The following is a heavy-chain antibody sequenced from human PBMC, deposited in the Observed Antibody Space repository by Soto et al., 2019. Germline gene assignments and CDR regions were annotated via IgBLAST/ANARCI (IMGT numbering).Heavy chain of an antibody. CDR1: RFSFSAYG. CDR2: INGNGATT. Sequence: EVQVLESGGGLVQPGGSLRLSCVASRFSFSAYGMSWVRQAPGKGLEWVSSINGNGATTNYADSVKGRFTMSRDNSKSTVFLQMDSLRADDTAVYYCAKGHGDWGGNDLDYWGQGTLVTVSS. CDR3: AKGHGDWGGNDLDY. V-gene: IGHV3-23*01. D-gene: IGHD4-17*01. J-gene: IGHJ4*02.